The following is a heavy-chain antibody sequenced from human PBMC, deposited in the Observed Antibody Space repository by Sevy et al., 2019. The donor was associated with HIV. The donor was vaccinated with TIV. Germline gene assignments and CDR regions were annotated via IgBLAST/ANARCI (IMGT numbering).Heavy chain of an antibody. V-gene: IGHV3-33*01. Sequence: GGSLRLSCATSGFTFNSYGMHWVRQAPGKGLEWVALIWFDGSNKYNADSVKGRFTISRDIVKNTLHLQMNSLRAEDTAVYYCARDLEFYDYGDYGPAFTPDFWGQRTLVTVSS. J-gene: IGHJ4*02. CDR2: IWFDGSNK. D-gene: IGHD4-17*01. CDR3: ARDLEFYDYGDYGPAFTPDF. CDR1: GFTFNSYG.